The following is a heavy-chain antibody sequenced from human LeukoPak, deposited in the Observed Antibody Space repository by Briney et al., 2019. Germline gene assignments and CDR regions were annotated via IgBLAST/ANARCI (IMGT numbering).Heavy chain of an antibody. Sequence: GGSLRLSCAASGFSFSRFGMHWVRQAPGKGLEWVAVISYDGNKKYYGDSVKGRFTISRDNSMNTLYLKMNSLRADDTAVYYCSRDPRGIALAGTYDYWGQGILVTVSS. V-gene: IGHV3-30*03. J-gene: IGHJ4*02. CDR2: ISYDGNKK. CDR3: SRDPRGIALAGTYDY. CDR1: GFSFSRFG. D-gene: IGHD6-19*01.